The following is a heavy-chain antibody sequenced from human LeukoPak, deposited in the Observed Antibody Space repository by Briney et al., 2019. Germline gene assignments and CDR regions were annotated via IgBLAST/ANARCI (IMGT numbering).Heavy chain of an antibody. CDR3: AKVPTVTTGTYYYYYYGMDV. V-gene: IGHV3-23*01. CDR1: GFTFSTKG. CDR2: IDGSGGGT. D-gene: IGHD4-17*01. J-gene: IGHJ6*02. Sequence: GGSLRLSCAASGFTFSTKGMSWLRQAPGKGLEWVSAIDGSGGGTYYADSVKGRFTISRDNSKNTLYLQMNSLRAEDTAVYYCAKVPTVTTGTYYYYYYGMDVWGQGTTVTVSS.